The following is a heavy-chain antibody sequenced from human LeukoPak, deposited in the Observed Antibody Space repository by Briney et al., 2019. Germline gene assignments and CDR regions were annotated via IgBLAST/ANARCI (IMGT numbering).Heavy chain of an antibody. Sequence: ASVTVSCKASGYTFTSYAMHWGRQAPGQRLEWMGWINAGNGSTKYSQKFQGRVTITRDTSASTAYMELSSLRSEDAAVYYCASGDLGYCSSTSCPTRGNAFDAWGQGTMVTVSS. D-gene: IGHD2-2*01. CDR3: ASGDLGYCSSTSCPTRGNAFDA. CDR1: GYTFTSYA. CDR2: INAGNGST. V-gene: IGHV1-3*01. J-gene: IGHJ3*01.